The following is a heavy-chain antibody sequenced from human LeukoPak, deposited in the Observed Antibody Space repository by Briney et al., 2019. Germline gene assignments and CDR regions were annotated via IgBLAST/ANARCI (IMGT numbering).Heavy chain of an antibody. J-gene: IGHJ4*02. CDR1: GGSFSGYY. CDR2: INHSGST. Sequence: SETLSLTCAVYGGSFSGYYWSWIRQPPGKGLEWIGEINHSGSTNYNPSLKSRVTISVDTSKNQFSLKLSSVTAADTAVYYCARGTESIGSSGYGYWGQGTLVTVSS. CDR3: ARGTESIGSSGYGY. V-gene: IGHV4-34*01. D-gene: IGHD6-13*01.